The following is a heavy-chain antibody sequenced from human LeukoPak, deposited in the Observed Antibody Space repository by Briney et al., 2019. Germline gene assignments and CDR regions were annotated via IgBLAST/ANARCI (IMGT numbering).Heavy chain of an antibody. CDR2: INPNSGGT. V-gene: IGHV1-2*06. Sequence: ASVKVSCKASGYTFTGYYMHWVRQAPRQGLEWMGRINPNSGGTNYAQKFQGRVTMTRDTTISTAYMELSRLRSDDTAVYYCARDYYDSSGYSDYFDYWGQGTLVTVSS. D-gene: IGHD3-22*01. J-gene: IGHJ4*02. CDR1: GYTFTGYY. CDR3: ARDYYDSSGYSDYFDY.